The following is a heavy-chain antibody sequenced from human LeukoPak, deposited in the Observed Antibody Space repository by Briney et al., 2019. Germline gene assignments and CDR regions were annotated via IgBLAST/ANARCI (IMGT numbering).Heavy chain of an antibody. CDR1: GFSFSAYW. CDR2: INPAGSET. CDR3: ARFGYVAAVDV. V-gene: IGHV3-7*01. J-gene: IGHJ4*02. D-gene: IGHD2-15*01. Sequence: AGGSLRLSCAASGFSFSAYWMTWVRQAPGTGLEWVANINPAGSETYYVDPVKGRFSISRDNAKNLVYLQMNSLRAEDTAVYHCARFGYVAAVDVWGQGTPLTVSS.